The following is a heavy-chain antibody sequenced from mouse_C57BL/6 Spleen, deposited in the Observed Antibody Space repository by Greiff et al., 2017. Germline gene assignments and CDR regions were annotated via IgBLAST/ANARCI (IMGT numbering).Heavy chain of an antibody. V-gene: IGHV1-64*01. CDR2: IYPNSGST. D-gene: IGHD1-1*01. J-gene: IGHJ2*01. Sequence: QVQLQQPGAELVKPGASVKLSCKASGYTFTSYWMHWVKQRPGQGLEWIGMIYPNSGSTNYNEEFKSKATLTVDKSSSTAYMQHSSLTSEDSAVYYCARTPYSLGSSYYYFGYWGQGTTLTVSS. CDR1: GYTFTSYW. CDR3: ARTPYSLGSSYYYFGY.